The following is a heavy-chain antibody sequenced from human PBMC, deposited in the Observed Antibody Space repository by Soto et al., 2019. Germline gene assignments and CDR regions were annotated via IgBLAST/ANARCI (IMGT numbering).Heavy chain of an antibody. J-gene: IGHJ4*02. D-gene: IGHD2-2*01. CDR3: AHGGPAASLDF. V-gene: IGHV2-5*01. Sequence: QITLKESGLTLVKPTQTLTLTCTFSGFSLSNPGVGMGWVRQPPGKALQWLAVIYWNDDRRYSPSLKTRLTITKDTSTNQVVLTMTDMDPVDTATYYCAHGGPAASLDFWGQGTLVTVSS. CDR1: GFSLSNPGVG. CDR2: IYWNDDR.